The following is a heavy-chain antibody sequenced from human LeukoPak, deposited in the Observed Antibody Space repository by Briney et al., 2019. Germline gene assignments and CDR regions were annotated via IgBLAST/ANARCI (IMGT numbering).Heavy chain of an antibody. CDR1: GGTFSSYA. Sequence: ASVKVSCKASGGTFSSYAISWVRQAPGQGLEWMGGIIPIFGTANYAQKFRGRVTITADKSTRTAYMELSSLRSEDTAVYYCARTTEGGYTYDYFYYYYMDVWGKGTTVTISS. D-gene: IGHD5-18*01. V-gene: IGHV1-69*06. CDR2: IIPIFGTA. CDR3: ARTTEGGYTYDYFYYYYMDV. J-gene: IGHJ6*03.